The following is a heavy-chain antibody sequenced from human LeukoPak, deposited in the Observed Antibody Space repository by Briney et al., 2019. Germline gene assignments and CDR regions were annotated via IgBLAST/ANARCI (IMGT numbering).Heavy chain of an antibody. CDR2: ISSSSYT. CDR1: GFTFSDYY. CDR3: ARGDILSSGLLAPFDS. J-gene: IGHJ4*02. V-gene: IGHV3-11*03. Sequence: PGGSLRLSCAASGFTFSDYYMSWIRQAPGKGLEWVSYISSSSYTNYADSVKGRFTISRDNAKNSLYLQMNSLRAEDTAVYYCARGDILSSGLLAPFDSWGQGTLVTVSS. D-gene: IGHD3-3*01.